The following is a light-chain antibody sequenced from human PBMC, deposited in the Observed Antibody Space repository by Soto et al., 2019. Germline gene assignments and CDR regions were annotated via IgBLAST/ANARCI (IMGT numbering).Light chain of an antibody. CDR3: VLYMGSGSVL. CDR2: NTN. CDR1: SGSVSTSYY. J-gene: IGLJ2*01. V-gene: IGLV8-61*01. Sequence: VVTQEPSFSVSPGGTVTLTCGLSSGSVSTSYYPTWYQQTPGQAPRTLIYNTNTRSSGVPDRFSGSILGNKAALTITGAQADDESDYYCVLYMGSGSVLFGGGTKVTVL.